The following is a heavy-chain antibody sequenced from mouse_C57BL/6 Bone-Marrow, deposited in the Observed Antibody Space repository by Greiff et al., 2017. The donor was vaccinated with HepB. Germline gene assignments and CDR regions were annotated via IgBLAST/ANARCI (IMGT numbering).Heavy chain of an antibody. CDR3: ARKDSFAY. CDR2: INPNNGGT. J-gene: IGHJ3*01. CDR1: GYTFTDYN. V-gene: IGHV1-18*01. Sequence: VQLQQSGPELVKPGASVKIPCKASGYTFTDYNMDWVKQSHGKSLEWIGDINPNNGGTIYNQKFKGKATLTVDKSSSTAYMQLSSLTSEDSAVYYCARKDSFAYWGQGTLVTVSA.